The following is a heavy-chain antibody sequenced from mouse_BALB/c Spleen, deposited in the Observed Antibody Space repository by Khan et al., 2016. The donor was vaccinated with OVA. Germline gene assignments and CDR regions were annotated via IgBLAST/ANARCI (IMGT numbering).Heavy chain of an antibody. V-gene: IGHV2-9*02. CDR2: IWAGGST. CDR1: GFSLTSHG. Sequence: QVQLKESGPGLVASSQSLSITCTVSGFSLTSHGVHWVRQPPGKGLEWLGVIWAGGSTNFNSALMSRLSISKDTTKSQVFLILNSLHTKGTAMYYCARNREPDYFDYGGQGPTLTVSS. J-gene: IGHJ2*01. CDR3: ARNREPDYFDY.